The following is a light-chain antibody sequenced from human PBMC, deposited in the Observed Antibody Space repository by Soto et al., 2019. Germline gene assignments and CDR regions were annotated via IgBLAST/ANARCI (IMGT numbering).Light chain of an antibody. Sequence: DIVMTQSPLSLPVTPGEAASISCRSSQSLLHKNGNNYFNWYLQKPGQSPQLLIFLGSNRASGVPDRFSGSGSGTDFTLKISRVEAEDVGVYYCMQVLQTPLTFGQGTRLEIK. CDR1: QSLLHKNGNNY. J-gene: IGKJ5*01. V-gene: IGKV2-28*01. CDR3: MQVLQTPLT. CDR2: LGS.